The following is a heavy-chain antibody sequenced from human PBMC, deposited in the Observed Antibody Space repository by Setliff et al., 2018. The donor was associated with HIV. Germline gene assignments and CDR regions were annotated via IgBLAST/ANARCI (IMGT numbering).Heavy chain of an antibody. CDR2: ISGYNGNT. V-gene: IGHV1-18*01. CDR3: ARQSWIQLWSVIDY. CDR1: GDTFSTYV. D-gene: IGHD5-18*01. J-gene: IGHJ4*02. Sequence: ASVKVSCKSSGDTFSTYVFTWVRQAPGQGLEWMGWISGYNGNTNHVQRFKGRVTMTADTSTSTAYMELRSLRSDDTAVYYCARQSWIQLWSVIDYWGQGTVVTVSS.